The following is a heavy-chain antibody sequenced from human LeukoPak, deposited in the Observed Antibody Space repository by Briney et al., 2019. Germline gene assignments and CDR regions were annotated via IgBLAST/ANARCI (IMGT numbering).Heavy chain of an antibody. D-gene: IGHD3-22*01. CDR2: IYTSGST. J-gene: IGHJ4*02. CDR3: VRILNYYHSSGLDY. CDR1: GGSISSGSYY. Sequence: PSETLSLTCTVSGGSISSGSYYWSWLRQPAGKGLEWIGRIYTSGSTNYNPSLKRRVTISVDTSKNQFSLNLSSVTAADTAVYYCVRILNYYHSSGLDYWGQGTLVTVSS. V-gene: IGHV4-61*02.